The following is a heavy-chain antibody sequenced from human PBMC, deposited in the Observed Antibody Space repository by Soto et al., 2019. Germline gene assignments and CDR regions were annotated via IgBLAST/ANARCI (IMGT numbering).Heavy chain of an antibody. D-gene: IGHD5-12*01. CDR1: GGSISSYY. J-gene: IGHJ4*02. CDR2: IYYSGST. V-gene: IGHV4-59*08. CDR3: ARLDRLRFFDY. Sequence: SETLSLTCTVSGGSISSYYWSWIRQPPGKGLEWIGYIYYSGSTNYNPSLKSRVTISVDTSKNQFSLKLSSVTAADTAVYYCARLDRLRFFDYWGQGTLVTVSS.